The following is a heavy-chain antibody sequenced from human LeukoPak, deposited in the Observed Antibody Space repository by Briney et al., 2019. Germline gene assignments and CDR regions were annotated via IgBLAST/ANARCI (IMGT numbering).Heavy chain of an antibody. CDR3: SRGLDSSKSGLD. J-gene: IGHJ4*02. CDR2: IHPSGST. CDR1: GGSFSGYY. Sequence: SETLSLTCAVYGGSFSGYYWTWIRQPPGKGLEWIGEIHPSGSTHYNPSLESRSIISLDTSKNHLSLRLSSVTAADTALYYCSRGLDSSKSGLDWGQGTLVTVSS. V-gene: IGHV4-34*01. D-gene: IGHD3/OR15-3a*01.